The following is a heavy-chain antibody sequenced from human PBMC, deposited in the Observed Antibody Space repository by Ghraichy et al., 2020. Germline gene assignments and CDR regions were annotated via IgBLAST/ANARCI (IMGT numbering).Heavy chain of an antibody. CDR2: IKEDGSEK. CDR3: ANIGLDF. Sequence: GESLNISCAASGFAFSDHWMDWVRQAPGKGLEWVANIKEDGSEKHYVDSVKGRFTTSRDNAKNSLYLQMDGLRPEDTAMYYCANIGLDFWGQGTLVTVSS. J-gene: IGHJ4*02. CDR1: GFAFSDHW. D-gene: IGHD2/OR15-2a*01. V-gene: IGHV3-7*03.